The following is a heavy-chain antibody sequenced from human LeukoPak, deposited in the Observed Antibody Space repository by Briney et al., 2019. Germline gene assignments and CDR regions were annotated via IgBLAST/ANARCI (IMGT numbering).Heavy chain of an antibody. J-gene: IGHJ4*02. CDR1: GGSFSGYY. V-gene: IGHV4-34*01. CDR2: INHSGST. D-gene: IGHD3-10*01. CDR3: ARRGAYGSGSYNIDY. Sequence: SETLSLTCAVYGGSFSGYYWGWIRQPPGKGLEWIGEINHSGSTNYNPSLKSRVTISVDTSKNQFSLKLSSVTAADTAVYYCARRGAYGSGSYNIDYWGQGTLVTVSS.